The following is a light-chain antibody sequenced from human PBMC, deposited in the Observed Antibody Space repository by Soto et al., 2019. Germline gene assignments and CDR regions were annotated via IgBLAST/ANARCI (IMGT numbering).Light chain of an antibody. CDR3: QQNYGTPLT. CDR2: AAS. Sequence: DTQMTQSPSSLSASVGDRVTITCRASQPITTHLNWYQQRPGEAPKLLIYAASRLQPGVPSRFSGSGSGTDFTLTINSLQPEDFATYYCQQNYGTPLTFGPGTNVDFK. J-gene: IGKJ3*01. V-gene: IGKV1-39*01. CDR1: QPITTH.